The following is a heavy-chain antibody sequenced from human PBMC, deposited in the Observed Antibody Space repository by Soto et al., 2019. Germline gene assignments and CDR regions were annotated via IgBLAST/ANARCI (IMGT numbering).Heavy chain of an antibody. CDR3: ARPPGYISDWYYFDL. CDR2: ISPRSGGT. V-gene: IGHV1-2*02. Sequence: ASVKVSCKASGYTFIDYYMHWVRQAPGQGFEWMGRISPRSGGTNYAQKFQGRVTMTWDTSLNTAYMELSSLISEDKAVYYCARPPGYISDWYYFDLWGQGTLVTVSS. J-gene: IGHJ4*02. CDR1: GYTFIDYY. D-gene: IGHD3-9*01.